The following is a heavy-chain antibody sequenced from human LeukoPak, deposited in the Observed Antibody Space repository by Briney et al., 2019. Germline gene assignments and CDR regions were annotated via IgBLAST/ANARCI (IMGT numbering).Heavy chain of an antibody. J-gene: IGHJ5*02. CDR3: ARSGDSSGYWVWFDP. D-gene: IGHD3-22*01. CDR1: GYSFTSYW. CDR2: VYPGDSDT. Sequence: GESLKISCKGSGYSFTSYWIGWVRQMPGKGLEWMGIVYPGDSDTRYSPSFQGQVTISADKSISTAYLQWSSLKASDTAMYYCARSGDSSGYWVWFDPWGQGTLVTVSS. V-gene: IGHV5-51*01.